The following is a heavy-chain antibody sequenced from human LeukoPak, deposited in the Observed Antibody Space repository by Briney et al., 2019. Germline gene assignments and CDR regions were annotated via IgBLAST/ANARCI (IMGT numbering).Heavy chain of an antibody. D-gene: IGHD4-17*01. CDR3: ARDKGDYGDYYWFDP. V-gene: IGHV4-59*01. CDR2: IYYSGST. Sequence: SEALSLTCTVSGGSISSYYWSWIRQAPGKGLEWIGYIYYSGSTNYNPSLKSRVTISVDTSKNQFSLKLRSVTAADTAVYYCARDKGDYGDYYWFDPWGQGTLVTVSS. CDR1: GGSISSYY. J-gene: IGHJ5*02.